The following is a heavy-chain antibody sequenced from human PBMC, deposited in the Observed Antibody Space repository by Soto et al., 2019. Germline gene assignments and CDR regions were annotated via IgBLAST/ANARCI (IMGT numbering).Heavy chain of an antibody. J-gene: IGHJ3*02. CDR1: GGTFSSYA. V-gene: IGHV1-69*06. CDR3: ARDRERYYDSSGYYQANAFDI. Sequence: QVQLVQSGAEVKKPGSSVKVSCKASGGTFSSYAISWVRQAPGQGLEWMGGIIPIFGTANYAQKFQGRVTITADKSTSIAHMELSSLRSEDTAVYYCARDRERYYDSSGYYQANAFDISGQGTMVTVSS. CDR2: IIPIFGTA. D-gene: IGHD3-22*01.